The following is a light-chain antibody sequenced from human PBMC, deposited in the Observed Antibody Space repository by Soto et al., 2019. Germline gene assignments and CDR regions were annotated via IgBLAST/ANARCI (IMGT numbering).Light chain of an antibody. Sequence: EIVMTQSPATLSVSPGERATHSCRASQSVSSNSAWFQQKPGQAPRLLIYGASTRATGIPARFSGSGSGTEFTLTISSLQSEDFAVYYCQQYNNWPPWTFGQGTKVEIK. V-gene: IGKV3-15*01. CDR3: QQYNNWPPWT. CDR2: GAS. CDR1: QSVSSN. J-gene: IGKJ1*01.